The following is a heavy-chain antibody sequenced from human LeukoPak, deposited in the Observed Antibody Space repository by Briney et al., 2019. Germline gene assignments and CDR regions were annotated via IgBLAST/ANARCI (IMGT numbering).Heavy chain of an antibody. V-gene: IGHV4-59*08. CDR3: ARLSYDYVWGSYRYFDY. J-gene: IGHJ4*02. CDR2: IYYSGST. Sequence: SETLSLTCTVSGGSISSYYWSWIRQPPGKGLEWIGYIYYSGSTNYNPSLKSRVTISVDTSKNQFSLKLSSVTAADTAVYYCARLSYDYVWGSYRYFDYWGQRTLVTVSS. D-gene: IGHD3-16*02. CDR1: GGSISSYY.